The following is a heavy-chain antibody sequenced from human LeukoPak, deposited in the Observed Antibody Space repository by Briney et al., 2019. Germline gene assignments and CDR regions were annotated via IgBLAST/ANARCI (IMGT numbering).Heavy chain of an antibody. CDR3: ARGRYDSSGYYSIFDY. V-gene: IGHV3-21*01. CDR1: GFTFSSYS. Sequence: GGSLRLSCAASGFTFSSYSMNWVRQAPGKGLEWVSSISSSSSYIYYADSVKGRFTISRDNAKNSLNLQMRSLRAEDTAVYYCARGRYDSSGYYSIFDYWGQGTLVTVSS. CDR2: ISSSSSYI. J-gene: IGHJ4*02. D-gene: IGHD3-22*01.